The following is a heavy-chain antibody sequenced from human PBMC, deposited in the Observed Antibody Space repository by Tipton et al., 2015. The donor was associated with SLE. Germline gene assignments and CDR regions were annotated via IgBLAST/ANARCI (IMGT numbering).Heavy chain of an antibody. CDR3: ARVRVGDMDAFDI. J-gene: IGHJ3*02. CDR2: INDSGST. V-gene: IGHV4-34*01. Sequence: TLSLTCAVHGGSFSGYYWSWIRQPPGKGLEWIGEINDSGSTNYNPSLKSRVTISVDTSKNQFSLRLRSVTAADTAVFYCARVRVGDMDAFDIWGQGTMVTVSS. D-gene: IGHD3-16*01. CDR1: GGSFSGYY.